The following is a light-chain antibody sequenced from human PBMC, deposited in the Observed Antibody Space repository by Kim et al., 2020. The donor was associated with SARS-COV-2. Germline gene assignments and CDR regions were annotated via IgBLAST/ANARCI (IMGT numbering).Light chain of an antibody. V-gene: IGLV3-1*01. J-gene: IGLJ2*01. CDR1: KLGDKY. Sequence: VPPGQTASITCSGDKLGDKYACWYQQKPGQSPVLVIYEDTKRPSGIPERFSGSNSGNTATLTISGTQAMDEADYYCQAWDSSTWVFGGGTKLTVL. CDR2: EDT. CDR3: QAWDSSTWV.